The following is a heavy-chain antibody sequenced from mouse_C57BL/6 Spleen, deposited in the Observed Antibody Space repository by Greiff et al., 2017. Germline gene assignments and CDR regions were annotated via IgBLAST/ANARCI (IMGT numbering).Heavy chain of an antibody. J-gene: IGHJ2*01. V-gene: IGHV1-55*01. CDR3: ARSGYDYPFDD. D-gene: IGHD2-4*01. Sequence: QVQLQQSGAELVKPGASVKMSCKASGYTFTSYWITWVKQRPGQGLEWIGDIYPGSGSTNYNEKFKSKATLTVDTSSSPDYMQLSSLTSEDSAVYYCARSGYDYPFDDWSQGTTRTVSS. CDR1: GYTFTSYW. CDR2: IYPGSGST.